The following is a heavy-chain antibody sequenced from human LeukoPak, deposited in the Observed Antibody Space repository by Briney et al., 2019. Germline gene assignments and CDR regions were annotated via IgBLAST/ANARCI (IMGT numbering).Heavy chain of an antibody. Sequence: PGGSLRPSCAASGFTFSSYAMSWVRQAPGKGLEWVSAITDDGGDTYHADSVKGRFTISRDNSKNTLYLQMNGLRVDDTALYYCAKGSRSSRPYYFDYWGQGTLVTVSS. CDR3: AKGSRSSRPYYFDY. D-gene: IGHD6-6*01. CDR1: GFTFSSYA. CDR2: ITDDGGDT. J-gene: IGHJ4*02. V-gene: IGHV3-23*01.